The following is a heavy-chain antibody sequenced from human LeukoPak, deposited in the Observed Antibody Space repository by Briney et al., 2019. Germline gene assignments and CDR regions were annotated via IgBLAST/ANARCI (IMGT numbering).Heavy chain of an antibody. Sequence: PSETLSLTCAVYGGSFSGYYWSWIRQPPGKGLEWIGEINHSGSTNYNPSLKSRVTISVDTSKNQFSLKLSSVTAADTAVYYCARGPLRYYYDSSGYRRPYYFDYWGQGTLVTVSS. CDR2: INHSGST. CDR3: ARGPLRYYYDSSGYRRPYYFDY. J-gene: IGHJ4*02. V-gene: IGHV4-34*01. D-gene: IGHD3-22*01. CDR1: GGSFSGYY.